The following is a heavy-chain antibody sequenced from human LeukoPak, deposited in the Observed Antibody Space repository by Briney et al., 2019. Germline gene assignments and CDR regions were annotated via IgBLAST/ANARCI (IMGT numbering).Heavy chain of an antibody. J-gene: IGHJ4*02. Sequence: SETLSLTCTVSGGSISSSSYYWGWIRQPPGKGLEWIGSIYHSGSTYYNPSLKSRVTISVDTSKNQFSLKLSSVTAADMAVYYCTRHQWWLAPRNCDYWGQGTLVTVSS. V-gene: IGHV4-39*01. D-gene: IGHD2-8*01. CDR3: TRHQWWLAPRNCDY. CDR2: IYHSGST. CDR1: GGSISSSSYY.